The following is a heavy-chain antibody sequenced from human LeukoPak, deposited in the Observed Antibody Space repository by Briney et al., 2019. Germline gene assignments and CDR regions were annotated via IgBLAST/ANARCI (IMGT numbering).Heavy chain of an antibody. CDR2: IKQDGSEK. D-gene: IGHD5-12*01. J-gene: IGHJ4*02. V-gene: IGHV3-7*01. Sequence: GGSLRLSCAASGFTISNYWMSWVRQAPGKGLEWVANIKQDGSEKYYVDSVKGRFTISRDNAKNSLYLQMNSLRVEDTAVYYCAREALAVATDFDYWGQGTLVTVSS. CDR3: AREALAVATDFDY. CDR1: GFTISNYW.